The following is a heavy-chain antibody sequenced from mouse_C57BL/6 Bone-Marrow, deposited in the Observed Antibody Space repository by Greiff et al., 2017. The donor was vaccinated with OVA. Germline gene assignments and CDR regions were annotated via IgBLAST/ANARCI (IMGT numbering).Heavy chain of an antibody. CDR2: SRNKANDYTT. D-gene: IGHD2-4*01. J-gene: IGHJ3*01. CDR3: ARDAFDYDDSAWFAY. V-gene: IGHV7-1*01. CDR1: GFTFSDFY. Sequence: EVQLVESGGGLVQSGRSLRLSCATSGFTFSDFYMEWVRQAPGTGLEWIAASRNKANDYTTEYSASVKGRFIVSRDTSQSILYLQMNALRAEDTAIYYCARDAFDYDDSAWFAYWGQGTLVTVSA.